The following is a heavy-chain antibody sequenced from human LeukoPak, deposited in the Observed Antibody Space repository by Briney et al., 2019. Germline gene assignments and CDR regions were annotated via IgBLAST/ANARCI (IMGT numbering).Heavy chain of an antibody. D-gene: IGHD3-10*01. Sequence: ASVKVSCKASGYTFTGYYMHWVRQAPGQGLEWMGWINPNSGGTNYAQKFQGRVTMTRDTSISTAYMELSRLRSDDTAVYYCGKRELWHGSGEDAWGQGTTVTVSS. V-gene: IGHV1-2*02. CDR1: GYTFTGYY. CDR3: GKRELWHGSGEDA. CDR2: INPNSGGT. J-gene: IGHJ6*02.